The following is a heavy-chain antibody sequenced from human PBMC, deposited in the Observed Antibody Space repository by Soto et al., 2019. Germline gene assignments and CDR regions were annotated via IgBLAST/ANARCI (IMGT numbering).Heavy chain of an antibody. CDR1: GFTFSSYA. CDR3: ARDLITHDAFDI. Sequence: PGGSLRLSCAASGFTFSSYAMSWVRQAPGKGLEWVSAISGSGGSTYYADSVKVRFTISRDNSKNTLYLQMNSLRAEDTAVYYCARDLITHDAFDIWGQGTMVTVSS. J-gene: IGHJ3*02. V-gene: IGHV3-23*01. D-gene: IGHD1-20*01. CDR2: ISGSGGST.